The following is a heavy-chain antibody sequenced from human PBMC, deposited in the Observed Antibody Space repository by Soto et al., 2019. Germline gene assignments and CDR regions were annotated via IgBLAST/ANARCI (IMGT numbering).Heavy chain of an antibody. D-gene: IGHD6-6*01. J-gene: IGHJ6*02. CDR2: INPSGGST. CDR1: GYTFTSYY. CDR3: ARDLPQYIAARHRYYYYYYGMDV. V-gene: IGHV1-46*01. Sequence: GASVKVSCKASGYTFTSYYMHWVRQAPGQGLEWMGIINPSGGSTSYAQKFQGRVTMTRDTSTSTVYMELSSLRSEDTAVYYCARDLPQYIAARHRYYYYYYGMDVWGQGTTVTVSS.